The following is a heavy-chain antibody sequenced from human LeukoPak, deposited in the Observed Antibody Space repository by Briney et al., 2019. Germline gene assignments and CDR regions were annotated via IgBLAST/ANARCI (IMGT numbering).Heavy chain of an antibody. CDR2: INPNSGGT. CDR3: ARVPRVGATFSYFDY. Sequence: GASVKVSCKASGYTFTGYYMHWVRQAPGQGLEWMGWINPNSGGTNYAQKFQGRVTMTRDTSISTAYMELSRLRSDDTAVYYCARVPRVGATFSYFDYWGQGTLVTVSS. D-gene: IGHD1-26*01. V-gene: IGHV1-2*02. CDR1: GYTFTGYY. J-gene: IGHJ4*02.